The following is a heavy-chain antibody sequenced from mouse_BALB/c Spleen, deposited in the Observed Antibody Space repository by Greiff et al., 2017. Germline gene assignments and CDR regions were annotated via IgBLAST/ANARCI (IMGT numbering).Heavy chain of an antibody. CDR2: INPGSGGT. V-gene: IGHV1-54*01. CDR3: ARGGIYYDYDQAWFAY. D-gene: IGHD2-4*01. CDR1: GYAFTNYL. Sequence: QVHVKQSGAELVRPGTSVKVSCKASGYAFTNYLIEWVKQRPGQGLEWIGVINPGSGGTNYNEKFKGKATLTADKSSSTAYMQLSSLTSDDSAVYFCARGGIYYDYDQAWFAYWGQGTLVTVSA. J-gene: IGHJ3*01.